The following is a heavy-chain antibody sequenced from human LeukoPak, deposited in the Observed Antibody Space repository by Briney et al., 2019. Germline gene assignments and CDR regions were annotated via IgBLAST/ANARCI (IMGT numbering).Heavy chain of an antibody. CDR1: GFMFDDYD. CDR2: INWNAGST. CDR3: ARAFKYSMSGYYFDY. J-gene: IGHJ4*02. V-gene: IGHV3-20*04. Sequence: GSLRLSCAASGFMFDDYDMSWVRQAPGKGLEWVSGINWNAGSTAYADSVKGRLTISRDNAKSSLYLQMNSLRAEDTALYYCARAFKYSMSGYYFDYWGQGTLVTVSS. D-gene: IGHD2-21*01.